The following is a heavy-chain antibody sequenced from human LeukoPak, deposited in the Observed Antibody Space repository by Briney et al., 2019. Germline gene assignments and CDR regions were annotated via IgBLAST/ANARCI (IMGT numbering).Heavy chain of an antibody. D-gene: IGHD6-13*01. V-gene: IGHV3-48*04. CDR3: AKPPDYSSSWYFDL. J-gene: IGHJ2*01. Sequence: TGGSLRLSCAASGFTFSSSAMSWVRQAPGKGLEWVSYISSSGSTIYYADSVKGRFTISRDNAKNSPYLQMNSLRAEDTAVYCCAKPPDYSSSWYFDLWGRGTLVTVSS. CDR2: ISSSGSTI. CDR1: GFTFSSSA.